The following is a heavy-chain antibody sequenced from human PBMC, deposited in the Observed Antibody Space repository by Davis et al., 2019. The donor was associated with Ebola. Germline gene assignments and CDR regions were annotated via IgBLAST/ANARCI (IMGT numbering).Heavy chain of an antibody. J-gene: IGHJ6*02. CDR1: GFTFSGSA. V-gene: IGHV3-73*01. CDR3: TRRGQWLDYYYYGMDV. D-gene: IGHD6-19*01. Sequence: PGGSLRLSCAASGFTFSGSAMHWVRQASGKGLEWVGRIRSKANSYATAYAASVKGRFTISRDDSKNTAYLQMNSLKTEDTAVYYCTRRGQWLDYYYYGMDVWGQGTTVTVSS. CDR2: IRSKANSYAT.